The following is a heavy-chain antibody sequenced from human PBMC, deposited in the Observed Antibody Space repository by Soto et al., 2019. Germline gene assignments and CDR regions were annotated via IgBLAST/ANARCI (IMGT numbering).Heavy chain of an antibody. Sequence: QVQLVQSGAEVKKPGASVKVSCKASGYTFTSYGISWVRQAPGQGLEWMGWISTYNGNTKFAQKLQGRVTMTTDTPPSTAYMELRSLIPDDKAVVYCAREMVRGVGSDYWGQGTLVTVSS. CDR1: GYTFTSYG. D-gene: IGHD3-10*01. J-gene: IGHJ4*02. CDR2: ISTYNGNT. V-gene: IGHV1-18*01. CDR3: AREMVRGVGSDY.